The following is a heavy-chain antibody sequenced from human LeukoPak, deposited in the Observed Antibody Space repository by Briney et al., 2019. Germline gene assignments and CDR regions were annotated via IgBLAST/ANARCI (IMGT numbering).Heavy chain of an antibody. V-gene: IGHV3-30*04. CDR1: GFTFSSYA. Sequence: GSLRLSCAASGFTFSSYAMHWVRQAPGKGLEWVAVISYDGSNKYYADSVKGRFTISRDNSKNTLYLQMNSLRAEDTAVYYCARVGATPTAPDIWGQGTMVTVSS. J-gene: IGHJ3*02. CDR3: ARVGATPTAPDI. CDR2: ISYDGSNK. D-gene: IGHD1-26*01.